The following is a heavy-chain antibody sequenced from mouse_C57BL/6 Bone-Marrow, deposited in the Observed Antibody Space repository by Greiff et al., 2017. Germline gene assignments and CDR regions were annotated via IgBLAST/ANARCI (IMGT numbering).Heavy chain of an antibody. Sequence: EVQLVESGGGLVQPKGSLKLSCAASGFSFNTYAMNWVRQAPGKGLEWVARIRSKSNNYATYYADSVKDRFTISRDDSESMLYLQMNNLKTEDTAMYYCVRRGIDSSGYYAMDYWGQGTSVTVSS. CDR1: GFSFNTYA. D-gene: IGHD3-2*02. CDR3: VRRGIDSSGYYAMDY. V-gene: IGHV10-1*01. J-gene: IGHJ4*01. CDR2: IRSKSNNYAT.